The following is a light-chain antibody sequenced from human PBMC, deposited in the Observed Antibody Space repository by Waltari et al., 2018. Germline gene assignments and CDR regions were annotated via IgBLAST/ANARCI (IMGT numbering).Light chain of an antibody. CDR3: QQYSSYPYT. CDR2: WAS. Sequence: DIVMTQAPDSLAVSLGGRATISCKSSQSVLYSVHNKNYLAWYQQKPGQPPKLLIYWASTRESGVPDRFSGSGSGTDFTLTISSLQAEDVAVYYCQQYSSYPYTFGQGTKLEIK. J-gene: IGKJ2*01. CDR1: QSVLYSVHNKNY. V-gene: IGKV4-1*01.